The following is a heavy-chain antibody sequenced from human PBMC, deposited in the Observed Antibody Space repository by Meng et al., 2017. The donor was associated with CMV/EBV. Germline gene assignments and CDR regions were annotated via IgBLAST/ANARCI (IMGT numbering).Heavy chain of an antibody. Sequence: GGSLRPSCEASGFTFSNYGMHWVRQAPGKGLEWVAVIWYDGSNKDYADSVKGRFTISRDNSKSTVDLQMNSLRVEDTAFYYCARSGDLTGTKAFDYWGQGTLVTVSS. CDR2: IWYDGSNK. V-gene: IGHV3-33*01. CDR1: GFTFSNYG. D-gene: IGHD1-7*01. CDR3: ARSGDLTGTKAFDY. J-gene: IGHJ4*02.